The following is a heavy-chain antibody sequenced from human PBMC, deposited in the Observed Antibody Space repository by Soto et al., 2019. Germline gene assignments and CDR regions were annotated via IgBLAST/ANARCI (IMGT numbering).Heavy chain of an antibody. CDR2: ISSSSRYI. Sequence: AGGSLRLSCAASGFTFSSYSMNWVRLAPGKGLEWVSSISSSSRYIYYADSVKGRFTISRDNAKNSLYLQMNSMRAEETAVYYCARDKDYGDYGHYYYGMDVWGQGTTVTVSS. D-gene: IGHD4-17*01. V-gene: IGHV3-21*01. J-gene: IGHJ6*02. CDR3: ARDKDYGDYGHYYYGMDV. CDR1: GFTFSSYS.